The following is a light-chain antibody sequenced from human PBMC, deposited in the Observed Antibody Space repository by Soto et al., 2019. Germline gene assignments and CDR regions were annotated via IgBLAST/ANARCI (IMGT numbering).Light chain of an antibody. CDR3: QQYSTSPRT. V-gene: IGKV3D-20*01. J-gene: IGKJ1*01. CDR2: DAS. Sequence: EIVLTQSPATLSLSPGERVTLSCGASESVTSGHLAWYQQRPGLAPRLLIYDASIRATGIPDRFSGSGSETDFTLTINRLEPEDFAVYYCQQYSTSPRTFGQGTTVEIK. CDR1: ESVTSGH.